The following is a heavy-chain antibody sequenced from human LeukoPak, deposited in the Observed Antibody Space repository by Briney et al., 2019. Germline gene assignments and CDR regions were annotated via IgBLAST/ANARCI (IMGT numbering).Heavy chain of an antibody. CDR1: GYTFTGYY. J-gene: IGHJ6*03. V-gene: IGHV1-2*02. CDR3: ASQSYSSGWVPTGNYYYMDV. CDR2: INPNSGGT. D-gene: IGHD6-19*01. Sequence: GASVKVSCKASGYTFTGYYMHWVRQAPGQGLEWMGWINPNSGGTNYAQKFQGRVTMTRDTSISTAYMELSRLRSDDTAVYYCASQSYSSGWVPTGNYYYMDVWGKGTTVTVSS.